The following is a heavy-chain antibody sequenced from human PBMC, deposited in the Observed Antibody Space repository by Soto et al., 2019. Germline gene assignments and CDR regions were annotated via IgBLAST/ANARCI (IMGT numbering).Heavy chain of an antibody. D-gene: IGHD5-18*01. J-gene: IGHJ4*02. CDR3: ARTLYSYGPRFDY. Sequence: SETLSLTCTVSGGSISSSYWSWIRQPPGKGLEWIGYIYDSGSTYYNSSLKSRVTMSVDTSKNQFSLKLSSVTAADTAVYYCARTLYSYGPRFDYWGQGTLVTVSS. CDR1: GGSISSSY. V-gene: IGHV4-59*08. CDR2: IYDSGST.